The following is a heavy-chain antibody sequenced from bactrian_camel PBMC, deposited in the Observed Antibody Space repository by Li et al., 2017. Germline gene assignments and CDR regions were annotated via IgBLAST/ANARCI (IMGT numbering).Heavy chain of an antibody. V-gene: IGHV3S53*01. D-gene: IGHD3*01. J-gene: IGHJ7*01. CDR1: AYTVRNNC. CDR2: IDVAGRI. Sequence: VQLVESGGGSVQAGGSLRLSCATSAYTVRNNCMGWFRQVPGKEREGVATIDVAGRIRYADSVKGRFTISKDNAWTTLYLQMNSLKPEDTAMYYCAAKRAAPCSYFYAMDYWGKGTQVTVS.